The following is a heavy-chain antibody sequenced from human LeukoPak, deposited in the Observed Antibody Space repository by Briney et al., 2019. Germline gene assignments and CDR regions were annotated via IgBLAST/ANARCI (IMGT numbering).Heavy chain of an antibody. CDR2: INPDESVK. Sequence: GGSLRLSCAASGFTFSSYSMNWVRQAPGKGLEWVANINPDESVKNYVDSVKGRFTISRDNAKNSLYVQMDSLTVEDTAVYYCARVRCCEGSGLIYFDPWSQGTLVTVSS. V-gene: IGHV3-7*01. D-gene: IGHD6-19*01. CDR3: ARVRCCEGSGLIYFDP. CDR1: GFTFSSYS. J-gene: IGHJ5*02.